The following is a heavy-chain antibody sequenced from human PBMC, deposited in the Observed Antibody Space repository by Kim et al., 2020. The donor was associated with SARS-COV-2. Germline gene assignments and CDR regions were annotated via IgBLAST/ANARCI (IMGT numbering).Heavy chain of an antibody. CDR3: AREGRAWNDFGY. V-gene: IGHV3-66*01. J-gene: IGHJ4*02. D-gene: IGHD1-1*01. Sequence: YYADSVKGRFTISRDNSTNTLYLQMSSLRAEDTAVYYCAREGRAWNDFGYWGQGTLVTVSS.